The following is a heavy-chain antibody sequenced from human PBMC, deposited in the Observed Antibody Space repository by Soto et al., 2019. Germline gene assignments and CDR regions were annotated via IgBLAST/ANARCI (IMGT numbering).Heavy chain of an antibody. CDR3: AREGHCRSGSNGLDY. CDR2: ISHDGINK. V-gene: IGHV3-30*01. CDR1: GFPFSRYA. D-gene: IGHD3-22*01. Sequence: SLRLSCAASGFPFSRYAMHLVRQAPGKGREWVAVISHDGINKYYADSVKGRFNISRDNSKNTLYLQMNILRTEDTGVYYCAREGHCRSGSNGLDYLGQGTLVTFSS. J-gene: IGHJ4*02.